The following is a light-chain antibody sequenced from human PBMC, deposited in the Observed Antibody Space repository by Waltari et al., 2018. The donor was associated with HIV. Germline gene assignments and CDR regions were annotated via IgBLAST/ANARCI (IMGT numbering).Light chain of an antibody. J-gene: IGKJ3*01. CDR2: SAN. CDR1: QTIGWS. V-gene: IGKV1-39*01. Sequence: DIQLTQSPSSLSASLGDSVTMTCRASQTIGWSLNWYQQRPGKAPELLIYSANTVKSGVPSRFSGSGSGTDFTLTISNLQAEDFVSYFCQQSFSLPLTFGPGTKVDV. CDR3: QQSFSLPLT.